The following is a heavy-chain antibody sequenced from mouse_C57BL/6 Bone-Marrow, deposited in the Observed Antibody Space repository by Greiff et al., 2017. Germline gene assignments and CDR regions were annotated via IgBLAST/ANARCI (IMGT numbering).Heavy chain of an antibody. CDR3: ARHPYYAMDY. Sequence: QVQLKQSGAELVRPGTSVKVSCKASGYAFTNYLIEWVKQRPGQGLEWIGVINPGSGGTNYNEKFKGKATLTADKSSSTAYMQLSSLTSEDSAVYFCARHPYYAMDYWGQGTSVTVSS. CDR1: GYAFTNYL. CDR2: INPGSGGT. V-gene: IGHV1-54*01. J-gene: IGHJ4*01.